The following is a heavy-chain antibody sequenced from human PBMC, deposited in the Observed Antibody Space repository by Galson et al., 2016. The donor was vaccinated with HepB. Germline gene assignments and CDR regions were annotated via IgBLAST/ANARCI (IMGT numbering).Heavy chain of an antibody. Sequence: LRLSCAASGFTVSTNYMSWVRQAPGKGLEWVSCISRGGTYTYYADSVKGRFTVSRDNAKNSLYLQMNNLRAEDTALYYCASERLDSSGYSYPDAFEIWGLGTMVTVSS. CDR2: ISRGGTYT. J-gene: IGHJ3*02. V-gene: IGHV3-11*06. CDR3: ASERLDSSGYSYPDAFEI. CDR1: GFTVSTNY. D-gene: IGHD3-22*01.